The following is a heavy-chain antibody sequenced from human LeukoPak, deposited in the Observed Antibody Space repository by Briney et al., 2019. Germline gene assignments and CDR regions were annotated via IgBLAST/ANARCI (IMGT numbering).Heavy chain of an antibody. CDR2: IKQDGSEK. CDR1: GFTFSSYW. D-gene: IGHD3-22*01. Sequence: GGSLRLSCAASGFTFSSYWMSWVRQAPGKGLEWVANIKQDGSEKYYVASVKGRFTISRDNAKNSLYLQMNSLRAEDTAVYYCAREYYDSSGYYGKFDYWGQGTLVTVSS. J-gene: IGHJ4*02. V-gene: IGHV3-7*01. CDR3: AREYYDSSGYYGKFDY.